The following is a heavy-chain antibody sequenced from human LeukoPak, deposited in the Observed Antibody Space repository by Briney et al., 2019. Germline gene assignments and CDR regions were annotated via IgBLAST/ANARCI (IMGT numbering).Heavy chain of an antibody. D-gene: IGHD2-2*01. CDR1: GYSFTGYF. CDR3: ARPQDIVVVGYGMDV. V-gene: IGHV1-2*02. J-gene: IGHJ6*02. CDR2: IDPNSGDT. Sequence: ASVKVSCKASGYSFTGYFIHWVRQAPGQGLEWMGCIDPNSGDTKYAQKFQGRVSMPRDTSISTAYMELSRLRSDDTAVYYCARPQDIVVVGYGMDVWGQGTTVTVSS.